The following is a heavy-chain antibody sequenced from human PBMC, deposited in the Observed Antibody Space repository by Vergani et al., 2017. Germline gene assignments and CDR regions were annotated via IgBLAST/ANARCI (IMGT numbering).Heavy chain of an antibody. V-gene: IGHV3-23*04. D-gene: IGHD1-1*01. J-gene: IGHJ5*01. CDR1: GFSFTTYA. CDR3: AKGGWNYWFDS. CDR2: INTNGDYT. Sequence: EVQLVESGGGIVKPGGSLRLSCVASGFSFTTYAMSWVRQAPGEGVEWVSTINTNGDYTRYGDSVKGRFTISRDNSKSTLYLQMNSLRAEDTAIYYCAKGGWNYWFDSWGEGTLVGVS.